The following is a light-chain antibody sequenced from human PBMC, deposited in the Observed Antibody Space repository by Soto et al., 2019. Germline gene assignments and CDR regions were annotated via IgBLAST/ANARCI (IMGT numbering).Light chain of an antibody. CDR3: SSYTSSSPL. V-gene: IGLV2-14*01. J-gene: IGLJ2*01. CDR2: DVS. Sequence: QSALTQPASVSGSPGQSITISCTGTSSDVGGYNYVSWYQQHPGKAPKLMIYDVSNRSSGVSNRFSGSKSGNTASLTISGLQAEDEADYYCSSYTSSSPLFGGGTQLTVL. CDR1: SSDVGGYNY.